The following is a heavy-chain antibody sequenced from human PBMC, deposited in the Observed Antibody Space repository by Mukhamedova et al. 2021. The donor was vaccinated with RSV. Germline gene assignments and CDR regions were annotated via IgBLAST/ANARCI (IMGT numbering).Heavy chain of an antibody. D-gene: IGHD6-25*01. V-gene: IGHV3-21*01. CDR2: ISSTTSYT. Sequence: SISSTTSYTYYADSVKGRFTVSRDNAKNSLYLQMDSLRAEDTAVYYYARRPYIDYYGMDVWGQGTTVTVSS. J-gene: IGHJ6*02. CDR3: ARRPYIDYYGMDV.